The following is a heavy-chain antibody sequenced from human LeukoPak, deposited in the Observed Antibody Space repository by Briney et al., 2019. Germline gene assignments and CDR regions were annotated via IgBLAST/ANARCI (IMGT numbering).Heavy chain of an antibody. Sequence: SETLSLTCTVSGGSISSINYYWGWIRQPPGKGLEWIRSIHFSGSTHYNPSLKSRVTISVDTPKNQFSLKVNSVTAADTAVYYCARDAGYDFWSGAAAFDIWGQGTKVTVSS. CDR1: GGSISSINYY. CDR3: ARDAGYDFWSGAAAFDI. V-gene: IGHV4-39*07. CDR2: IHFSGST. D-gene: IGHD3/OR15-3a*01. J-gene: IGHJ3*02.